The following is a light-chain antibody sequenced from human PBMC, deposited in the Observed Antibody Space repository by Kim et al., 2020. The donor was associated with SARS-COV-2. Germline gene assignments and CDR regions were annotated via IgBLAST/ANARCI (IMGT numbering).Light chain of an antibody. CDR2: DAS. CDR1: QDISNY. J-gene: IGKJ2*01. Sequence: DIQMTQSPSSLSASIGDRVTITCQASQDISNYLNWYQQKPGKAPKLLIYDASNLETGVPSRFSGSGSGTHFSFTISNLQPEDIATYYCQQYDNLPMYTFGQGTKLEIK. CDR3: QQYDNLPMYT. V-gene: IGKV1-33*01.